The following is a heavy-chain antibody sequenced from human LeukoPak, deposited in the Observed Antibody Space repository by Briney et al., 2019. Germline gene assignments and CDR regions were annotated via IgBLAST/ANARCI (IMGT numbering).Heavy chain of an antibody. CDR2: INHSGST. V-gene: IGHV4-34*01. J-gene: IGHJ4*02. CDR3: ARLRGNYFPDY. CDR1: GGSFSGYY. D-gene: IGHD4-11*01. Sequence: SETLSLTCAVYGGSFSGYYWSWIRQPPGKGLEWSGEINHSGSTNYNPSLKSRVTISVDTSKHQFSLKLSSVTAADTAVYYCARLRGNYFPDYWGQGTLVTVSS.